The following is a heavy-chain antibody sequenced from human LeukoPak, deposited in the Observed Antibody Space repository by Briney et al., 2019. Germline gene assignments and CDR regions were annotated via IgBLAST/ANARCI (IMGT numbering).Heavy chain of an antibody. CDR3: ARWVAPYCSSTSCYDVDTASYYGIDV. CDR2: IYPGDSDT. CDR1: GYSFTSYW. V-gene: IGHV5-51*01. D-gene: IGHD2-2*01. J-gene: IGHJ6*02. Sequence: GESLKISCMGSGYSFTSYWTGWVGQMPGKGLEWMGIIYPGDSDTRYSPSFKGQVTISADNSISTAYLQWSSLKATDTAMYYWARWVAPYCSSTSCYDVDTASYYGIDVWGQGTTVTVSS.